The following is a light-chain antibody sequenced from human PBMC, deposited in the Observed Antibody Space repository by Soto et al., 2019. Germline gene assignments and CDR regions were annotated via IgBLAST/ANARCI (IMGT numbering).Light chain of an antibody. CDR3: QQHNNWPT. CDR2: AAS. Sequence: IVLTQSPGTLSLSPGERATLSCRASQSFSTSYLAWYQQKPGQAPRLLIFAASSRASGIPDRFSGSGSGTDFTLTISSLEPEDFAVYFCQQHNNWPTFGQGTRLEIK. V-gene: IGKV3D-20*02. J-gene: IGKJ5*01. CDR1: QSFSTSY.